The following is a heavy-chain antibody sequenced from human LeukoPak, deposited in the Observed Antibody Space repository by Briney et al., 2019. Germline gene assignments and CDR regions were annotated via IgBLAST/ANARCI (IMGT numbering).Heavy chain of an antibody. V-gene: IGHV3-23*01. CDR3: ARDRSSGWYVKYYFDY. Sequence: GGSLRLSCAASGFTFSSYAMNWVRQAPGKGLEWVSTISGSGSSTYYADSVKGRFTISRDNSKNTLYLQMNSLRAEDTAVYYCARDRSSGWYVKYYFDYWGQGTLVTVSS. D-gene: IGHD6-19*01. CDR2: ISGSGSST. CDR1: GFTFSSYA. J-gene: IGHJ4*02.